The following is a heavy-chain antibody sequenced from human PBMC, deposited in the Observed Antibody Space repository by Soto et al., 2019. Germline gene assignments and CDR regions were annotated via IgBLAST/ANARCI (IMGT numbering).Heavy chain of an antibody. J-gene: IGHJ4*02. CDR2: IIPIFGTA. CDR3: ARGIAEYDY. CDR1: GGTFSSYA. V-gene: IGHV1-69*13. Sequence: SMKVSRKTSGGTFSSYAIRWLRQAPGQGLEWMGGIIPIFGTANYAQKFQGRVTITADESTSTAYMELSSLRSEDTAVYYCARGIAEYDYWGQGTLVTVSS. D-gene: IGHD6-13*01.